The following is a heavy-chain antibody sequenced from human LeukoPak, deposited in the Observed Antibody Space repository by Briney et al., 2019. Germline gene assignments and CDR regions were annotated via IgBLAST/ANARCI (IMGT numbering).Heavy chain of an antibody. V-gene: IGHV3-23*01. Sequence: GGSLRLSCAASRFTFSSYAMSWVRQAPGKGLEWVSAISGSGGSTYYADSVKGRFTISRDNSKNTLYLQMNSLRAEDTAVYYCAKDGMATPYRGPFDYWGQGTLVTVSS. CDR3: AKDGMATPYRGPFDY. J-gene: IGHJ4*02. CDR1: RFTFSSYA. CDR2: ISGSGGST. D-gene: IGHD5-24*01.